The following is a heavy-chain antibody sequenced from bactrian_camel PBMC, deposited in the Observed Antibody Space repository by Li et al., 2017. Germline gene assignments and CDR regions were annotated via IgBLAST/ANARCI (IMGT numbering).Heavy chain of an antibody. D-gene: IGHD7*01. V-gene: IGHV3S40*01. CDR3: RQWATLGIMSAHL. CDR2: IKRDGQTT. CDR1: GFRFSDYG. J-gene: IGHJ4*01. Sequence: VQLVESGGGLVQSGGSLRLSCAASGFRFSDYGMSWIRQAPGKGLEWLAQIKRDGQTTYYAGSVKGRFTISRGNAKNTLYLQMNSLKPEDTAVYTVRQWATLGIMSAHLGARGPRSPSP.